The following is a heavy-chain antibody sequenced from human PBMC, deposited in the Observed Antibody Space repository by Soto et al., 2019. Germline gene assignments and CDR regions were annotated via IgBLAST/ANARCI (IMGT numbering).Heavy chain of an antibody. D-gene: IGHD3-22*01. J-gene: IGHJ3*02. Sequence: EVQLLESGGGLAQPGGSLGLSCAASGFTFSSYARNGVRQAPGKGLEWVSSISGSSEFIYYADSVKGRFTISRDNSKNTLYLQMNSLRAEDTAVYYCAKTWWLLQHYAFDIWGQGTMVTVSS. CDR3: AKTWWLLQHYAFDI. CDR1: GFTFSSYA. V-gene: IGHV3-23*01. CDR2: ISGSSEFI.